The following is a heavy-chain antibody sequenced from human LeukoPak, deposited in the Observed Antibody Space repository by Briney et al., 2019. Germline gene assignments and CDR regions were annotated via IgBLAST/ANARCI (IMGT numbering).Heavy chain of an antibody. V-gene: IGHV4-59*01. D-gene: IGHD5-12*01. Sequence: SETLSLTCTVSGGSISSYYWSWIRQPPGKGLEWIGYIYYSGSTNYNPSLKSRVTISVDTSKNQFSLKLSSVTAADTAVYYCVRGGYSGYMNWFDPWGQGTLVTVSS. CDR1: GGSISSYY. CDR3: VRGGYSGYMNWFDP. CDR2: IYYSGST. J-gene: IGHJ5*02.